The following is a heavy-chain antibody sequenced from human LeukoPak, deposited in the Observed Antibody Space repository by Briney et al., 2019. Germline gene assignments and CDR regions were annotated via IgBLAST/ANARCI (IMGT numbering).Heavy chain of an antibody. CDR3: ARHSITMVRGVKPAPAFDI. CDR1: GGSLSSSSYY. Sequence: SETLSLTCTVSGGSLSSSSYYWGWLRQPPGKGLEWIGSIYYSGSTYYDPSLKSRVTISVDTSENQFSLKLSSVTAADTAVYYCARHSITMVRGVKPAPAFDIWGQGTMVTVSS. CDR2: IYYSGST. J-gene: IGHJ3*02. D-gene: IGHD3-10*01. V-gene: IGHV4-39*01.